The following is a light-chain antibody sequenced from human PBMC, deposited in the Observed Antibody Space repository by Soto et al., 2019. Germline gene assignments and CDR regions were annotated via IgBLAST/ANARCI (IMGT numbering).Light chain of an antibody. J-gene: IGLJ3*02. CDR3: SSYTSSSTWV. CDR1: SSDVGGYNY. CDR2: DVN. V-gene: IGLV2-14*03. Sequence: QSALTQPASVYGSPGQSITISCTGTSSDVGGYNYVSWYQQHPGKAPKLIIYDVNNRPSGVSNRFSGSKSGNTASLTISGLQAEDEADYYCSSYTSSSTWVFGGGTKLTVL.